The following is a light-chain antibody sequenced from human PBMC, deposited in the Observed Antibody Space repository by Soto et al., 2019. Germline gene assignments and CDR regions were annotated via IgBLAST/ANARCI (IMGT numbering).Light chain of an antibody. CDR3: SSYTVSNTLVL. CDR1: SSDVGGYNF. CDR2: AVN. J-gene: IGLJ3*02. V-gene: IGLV2-14*01. Sequence: QSALTQPASVSGSPGQSITISCTGTSSDVGGYNFVSWYQQHPGKPPKLIIYAVNNRPSGVSDRFSASKSGNTAALTISGLQAEDEADYYCSSYTVSNTLVLFGGGTKVTVL.